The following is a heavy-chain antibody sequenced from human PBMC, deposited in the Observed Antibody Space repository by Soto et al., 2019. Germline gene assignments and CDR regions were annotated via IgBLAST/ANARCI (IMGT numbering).Heavy chain of an antibody. CDR2: ISGSGDST. CDR3: ARRGSGSYYDY. CDR1: GFTFSSYA. V-gene: IGHV3-23*01. J-gene: IGHJ4*02. D-gene: IGHD1-26*01. Sequence: EVQLLESGGGLVQPGGSLRLSCAASGFTFSSYAMRWVRQAPVKGLEWVSAISGSGDSTYSADSVKGRFTISRDNSTNTLYLQMNSLRAEDTAVYYCARRGSGSYYDYWCQGTLVTVSS.